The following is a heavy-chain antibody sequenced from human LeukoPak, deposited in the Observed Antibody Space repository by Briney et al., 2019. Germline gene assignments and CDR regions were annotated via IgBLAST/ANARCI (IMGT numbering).Heavy chain of an antibody. V-gene: IGHV3-21*01. Sequence: GGSLRLSCAASGFTFSSYSMNWVRQAPGKGLEWVSSISSSSSYIYYADSVKGRFTISRDNSKNRLYLQMNSLRAEDTAVYYCARGPGNLERFDYWGQGTLVTVSS. CDR3: ARGPGNLERFDY. CDR1: GFTFSSYS. D-gene: IGHD3-10*01. CDR2: ISSSSSYI. J-gene: IGHJ4*02.